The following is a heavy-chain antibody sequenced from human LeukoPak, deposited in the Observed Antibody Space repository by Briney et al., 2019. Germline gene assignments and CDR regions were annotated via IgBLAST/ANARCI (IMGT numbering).Heavy chain of an antibody. Sequence: SVKVSFKASGGTFSSYAISWVRQAPGQGLEWMGRIIPILGIANYAQKFQGRVTITADKSTSTAYMELSSLRSEDTAVYYCARTPAIVVVVAANRHYYGMDVWGQGTTVTVSS. CDR2: IIPILGIA. CDR1: GGTFSSYA. D-gene: IGHD2-15*01. V-gene: IGHV1-69*04. CDR3: ARTPAIVVVVAANRHYYGMDV. J-gene: IGHJ6*02.